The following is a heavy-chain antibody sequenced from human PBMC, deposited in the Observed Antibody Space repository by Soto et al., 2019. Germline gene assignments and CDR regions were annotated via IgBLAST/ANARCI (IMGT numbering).Heavy chain of an antibody. CDR1: GFTFSSHI. D-gene: IGHD6-13*01. CDR2: ISSSNNYI. CDR3: AREKGAAAGFDS. V-gene: IGHV3-21*01. J-gene: IGHJ4*02. Sequence: GGSLRLSCAASGFTFSSHIMNWVRQAPGKGLEWVSSISSSNNYIYYANSVKGRFTISRDNAKNSLYLQMNSLRAEDPAVYYCAREKGAAAGFDSWGQGTLVTVSS.